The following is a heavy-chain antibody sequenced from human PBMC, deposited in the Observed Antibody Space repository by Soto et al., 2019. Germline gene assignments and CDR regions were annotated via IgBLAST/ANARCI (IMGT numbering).Heavy chain of an antibody. V-gene: IGHV4-39*01. CDR2: IYYSGSA. Sequence: QLQLQESGPGLVKPSETLSLTCTVSGGSISSSTYYWGWIRQPPGKGLEWIGMIYYSGSAYYNPSPQSRVTISIDTSKNQFSLRLSSVTAADTAVYYCARHGVDYGDYASYYYYGMDVWGRGTKVTVSS. CDR3: ARHGVDYGDYASYYYYGMDV. D-gene: IGHD4-17*01. J-gene: IGHJ6*02. CDR1: GGSISSSTYY.